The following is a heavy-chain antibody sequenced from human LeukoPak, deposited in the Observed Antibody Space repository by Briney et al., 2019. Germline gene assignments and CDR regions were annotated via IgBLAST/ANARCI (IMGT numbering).Heavy chain of an antibody. V-gene: IGHV3-74*01. CDR2: INGDGSRT. D-gene: IGHD5-18*01. CDR3: AGSVYTYGYGY. Sequence: GGSRRLSCAASGFTFSSYWMHWVRQAPGKGLVWVSRINGDGSRTTYADSVKGRFSISRDNAKNTVYLQMNSLRAEDTAVYYCAGSVYTYGYGYWGQGTLVTVSS. CDR1: GFTFSSYW. J-gene: IGHJ4*02.